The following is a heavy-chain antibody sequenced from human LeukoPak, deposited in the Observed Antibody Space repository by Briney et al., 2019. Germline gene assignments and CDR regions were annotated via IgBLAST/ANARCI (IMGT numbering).Heavy chain of an antibody. D-gene: IGHD1-26*01. V-gene: IGHV4-39*01. CDR3: ARLVVGATTEYFDY. J-gene: IGHJ4*02. CDR1: GGSISSSSYY. Sequence: SETLSLTCTVPGGSISSSSYYWGWIRQPPGKGLEWIGSIYYSGSTYYNPSLKSRVTISVDTSKNQFSLKLSSVTAADTAVYYCARLVVGATTEYFDYWGQGTLVTVSS. CDR2: IYYSGST.